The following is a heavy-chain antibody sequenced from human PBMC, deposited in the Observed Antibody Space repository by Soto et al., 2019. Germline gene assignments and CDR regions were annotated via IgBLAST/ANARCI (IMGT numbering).Heavy chain of an antibody. CDR1: GGSISSYY. Sequence: QVQLQESGPGLVKPSETLSLTCTVSGGSISSYYWSWIRQPPGKGLEWIGYIYYSGSTNYNPSLKSRVTISVDTSKNQFSLKLSSVTAADTAVYYCASPSLYCGGDCFWYFDLWGRGTLVTVSS. CDR3: ASPSLYCGGDCFWYFDL. CDR2: IYYSGST. V-gene: IGHV4-59*01. D-gene: IGHD2-21*02. J-gene: IGHJ2*01.